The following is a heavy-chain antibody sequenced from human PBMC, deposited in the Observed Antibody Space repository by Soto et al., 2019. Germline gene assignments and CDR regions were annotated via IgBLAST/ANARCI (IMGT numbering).Heavy chain of an antibody. CDR3: ARVEGMVYATPFDY. CDR1: GGSISSGDYY. CDR2: IYYSGST. V-gene: IGHV4-61*08. Sequence: PSETLSLTCTVSGGSISSGDYYWSWIRQPPGKGLEWIGYIYYSGSTNYNPSLKSRVTISVDTSKNQFSLKLSSVTAADTAVYYCARVEGMVYATPFDYWGQGTLVTVSS. J-gene: IGHJ4*02. D-gene: IGHD2-8*01.